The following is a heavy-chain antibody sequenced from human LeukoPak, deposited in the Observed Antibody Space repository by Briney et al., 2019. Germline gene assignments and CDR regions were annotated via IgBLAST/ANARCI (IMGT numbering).Heavy chain of an antibody. CDR2: ITSDGGRT. Sequence: GGSLRLSCAASGFTFSSYAVQWVRQAPGKGLEYVSAITSDGGRTYYANSVKARFTISRDNSKNTLYLQMGSLRAEDMAVYYCARSRGLDVHYYYYMDVWGKGTTVTVSS. D-gene: IGHD3-10*01. CDR1: GFTFSSYA. CDR3: ARSRGLDVHYYYYMDV. V-gene: IGHV3-64*01. J-gene: IGHJ6*03.